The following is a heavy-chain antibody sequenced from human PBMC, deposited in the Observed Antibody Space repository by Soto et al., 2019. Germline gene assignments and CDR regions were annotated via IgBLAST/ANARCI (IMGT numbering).Heavy chain of an antibody. CDR1: GASVSGDGSY. V-gene: IGHV4-31*03. J-gene: IGHJ4*02. D-gene: IGHD6-19*01. Sequence: QVQLQESGPGLVKPSQTLSLTCLVSGASVSGDGSYCSWIRQHPGKGLEFIGYIHNSGSTYSNPSLETRGAMSIDTSKNQFSLRLSSVTAADSAVYFCARDLGSEQWFFDNWGQGILVTVSS. CDR3: ARDLGSEQWFFDN. CDR2: IHNSGST.